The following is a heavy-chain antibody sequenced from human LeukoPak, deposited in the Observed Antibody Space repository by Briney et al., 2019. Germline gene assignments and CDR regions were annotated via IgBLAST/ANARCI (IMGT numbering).Heavy chain of an antibody. V-gene: IGHV3-33*01. D-gene: IGHD6-13*01. CDR3: ARELIAAAGTGAFDY. J-gene: IGHJ4*02. CDR2: IWYDGSNK. CDR1: GFTFSSYG. Sequence: PGGSLRLSCAASGFTFSSYGMHRVRQAPGKGLEWVAVIWYDGSNKYYADSVKGRFTISRDNSKNTLYLQMNSLRAEDTAVYYCARELIAAAGTGAFDYWGQGTLVTVSS.